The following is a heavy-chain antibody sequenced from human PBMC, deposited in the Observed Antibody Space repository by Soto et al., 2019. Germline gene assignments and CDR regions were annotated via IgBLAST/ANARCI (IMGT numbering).Heavy chain of an antibody. CDR3: ARHGAWAPLDD. Sequence: PSETLSLTCSVSDGSLDSSNFYWGWFRQPPGEGLEWIGSSYYRADTYYNSSLKSRVTISVDTSKNQFSLKLNSVTAADTAVDYCARHGAWAPLDDSDQDTLATVSS. D-gene: IGHD3-16*01. CDR1: DGSLDSSNFY. CDR2: SYYRADT. V-gene: IGHV4-39*01. J-gene: IGHJ4*02.